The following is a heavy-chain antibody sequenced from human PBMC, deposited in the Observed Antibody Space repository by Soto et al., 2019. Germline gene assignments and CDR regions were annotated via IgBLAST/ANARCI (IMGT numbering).Heavy chain of an antibody. CDR3: AQVGGTTSSNWFDP. D-gene: IGHD2-2*01. CDR2: IIPILGRA. V-gene: IGHV1-69*02. Sequence: QVQLVQSGAEVKKPGSSVKLSCKASGGPFSSYHISWVRQAPGQGLEWVGRIIPILGRANNAQHFQGRVTITTDTSTNTAYMQLSSLTSEDTALYYCAQVGGTTSSNWFDPRGDGTLVTVSA. J-gene: IGHJ5*02. CDR1: GGPFSSYH.